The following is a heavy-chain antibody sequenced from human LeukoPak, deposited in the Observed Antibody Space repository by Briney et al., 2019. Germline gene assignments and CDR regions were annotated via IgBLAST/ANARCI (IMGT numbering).Heavy chain of an antibody. CDR1: GFTFSSYA. D-gene: IGHD6-19*01. CDR3: AKDHGSGWYNWFDP. Sequence: GGSLRLPCAASGFTFSSYAMSWVRQAPGKGLEWVSAISGSGGSTYYADSVKGRFTISRDNSKNTLYLQMNSLRAEDTAVYYCAKDHGSGWYNWFDPWGQGTLVTVSS. J-gene: IGHJ5*02. CDR2: ISGSGGST. V-gene: IGHV3-23*01.